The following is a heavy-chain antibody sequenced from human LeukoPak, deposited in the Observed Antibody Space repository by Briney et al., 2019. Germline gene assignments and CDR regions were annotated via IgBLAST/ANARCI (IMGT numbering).Heavy chain of an antibody. J-gene: IGHJ4*02. CDR1: GFTFSSYE. CDR2: IGGSGGFIT. CDR3: ARDLGWLHYAD. Sequence: QAGGSLRLSCAASGFTFSSYEMNWVRQAPGKGLEWVSGIGGSGGFITYYADSVKGRFTVSRDNSKNTLYLQMNSLRADDTAIYYCARDLGWLHYADWGQGTLVTVSS. D-gene: IGHD5-12*01. V-gene: IGHV3-23*01.